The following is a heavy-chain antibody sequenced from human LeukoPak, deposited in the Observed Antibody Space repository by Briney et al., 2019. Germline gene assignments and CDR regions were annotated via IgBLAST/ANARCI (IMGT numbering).Heavy chain of an antibody. CDR2: LIPIYGSA. CDR1: GDSFTFTSHA. J-gene: IGHJ3*02. Sequence: SVKVSCKASGDSFTFTSHAISWVRQAPGQGLEWMGGLIPIYGSANYAQKFQGRLTITSDESTRTVYMELSSLRPEDSAVHYCAGFFYDNSGDVFDIWGQGTMVTVSS. V-gene: IGHV1-69*01. CDR3: AGFFYDNSGDVFDI. D-gene: IGHD3-22*01.